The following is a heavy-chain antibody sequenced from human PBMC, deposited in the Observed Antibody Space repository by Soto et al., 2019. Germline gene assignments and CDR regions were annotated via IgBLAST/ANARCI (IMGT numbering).Heavy chain of an antibody. J-gene: IGHJ6*04. V-gene: IGHV4-59*08. Sequence: SETLSLTCTVSGGSISSYYWSWIRQPPGKGLEWIGYIYYSGSTNYNPSLKSRVTISVDTSKNQFSLKLSSVTAADTAVYYCARHMNEAFSGPMDVWGKGTTVTVSS. CDR2: IYYSGST. CDR1: GGSISSYY. CDR3: ARHMNEAFSGPMDV. D-gene: IGHD1-1*01.